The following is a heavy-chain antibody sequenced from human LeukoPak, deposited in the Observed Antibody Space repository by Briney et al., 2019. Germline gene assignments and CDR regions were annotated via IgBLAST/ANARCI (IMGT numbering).Heavy chain of an antibody. CDR2: MSYDGSKE. CDR1: GFTFSSYG. D-gene: IGHD5/OR15-5a*01. Sequence: GRSLRLSCAAYGFTFSSYGMHWDSQPQGRGLEWVAVMSYDGSKEYYADSVKGRFTISRDNSKNTLYLQMNSLRVEDTAVYYCLVWKHVFDRWGQGTLVTVSS. CDR3: LVWKHVFDR. J-gene: IGHJ5*02. V-gene: IGHV3-30*03.